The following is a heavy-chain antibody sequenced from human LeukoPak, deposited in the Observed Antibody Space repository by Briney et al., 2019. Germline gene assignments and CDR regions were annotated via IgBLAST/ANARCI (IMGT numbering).Heavy chain of an antibody. V-gene: IGHV3-7*04. CDR3: ARGCFCGSGSSYIPFDY. CDR1: GFSFSDYW. D-gene: IGHD3-10*01. J-gene: IGHJ4*02. CDR2: IKQDGSDK. Sequence: GGSLRLSCAASGFSFSDYWMIWVRQVPGKGLEWVANIKQDGSDKYYVDSVKGRFTISRDNAQNSLYLQMNSLRAEDTAVYYCARGCFCGSGSSYIPFDYWGQGTLVTVSS.